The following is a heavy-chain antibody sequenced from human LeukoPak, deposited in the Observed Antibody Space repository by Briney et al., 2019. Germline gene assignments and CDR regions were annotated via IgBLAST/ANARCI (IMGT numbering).Heavy chain of an antibody. CDR3: AKDQVISGSEASDI. Sequence: GGSLRLSCAASGFTFSSYSMNWVRQAPGKGLEWVSSISGSSYYIYYADSVKGRFTISRDNSWNTLYLQMSSLRAEDTAIYYCAKDQVISGSEASDIWGQGTMVTVSS. V-gene: IGHV3-21*04. D-gene: IGHD2-21*01. CDR2: ISGSSYYI. J-gene: IGHJ3*02. CDR1: GFTFSSYS.